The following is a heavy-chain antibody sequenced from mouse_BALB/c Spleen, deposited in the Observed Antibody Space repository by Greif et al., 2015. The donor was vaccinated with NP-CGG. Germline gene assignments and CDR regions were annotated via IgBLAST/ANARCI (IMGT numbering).Heavy chain of an antibody. J-gene: IGHJ3*01. V-gene: IGHV1S45*01. CDR3: ARKDTRDWFAY. CDR1: GYTFTNHH. D-gene: IGHD3-3*01. CDR2: INPYNDYT. Sequence: VQPQQSGAELVRPGASVKISCKAFGYTFTNHHINWVKQRPGQGLDWIGYINPYNDYTSYNQKFKGKATLTVDKSSSTACMELSNLTSEDSAVYYGARKDTRDWFAYWGQGTLVTVSA.